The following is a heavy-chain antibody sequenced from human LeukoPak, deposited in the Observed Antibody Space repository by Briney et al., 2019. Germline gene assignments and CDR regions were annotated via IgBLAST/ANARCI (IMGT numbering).Heavy chain of an antibody. CDR2: ISAYNGNT. D-gene: IGHD1-14*01. V-gene: IGHV1-18*01. J-gene: IGHJ5*02. CDR1: GYTFTSYG. Sequence: ASVKVSCKASGYTFTSYGISWVRQAPGQGLEWMGWISAYNGNTNYAQKLQGRVTMTTDTSTSTAYMELRSLRSDDTAVYYCAGDHRKRNQNNWFDPWGQGTLVTVSS. CDR3: AGDHRKRNQNNWFDP.